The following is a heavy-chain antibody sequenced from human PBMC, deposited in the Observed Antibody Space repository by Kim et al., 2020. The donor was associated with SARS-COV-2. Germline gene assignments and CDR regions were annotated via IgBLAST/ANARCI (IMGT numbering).Heavy chain of an antibody. D-gene: IGHD3-3*01. CDR1: GGSISIYY. CDR3: ARFTKYAFDI. J-gene: IGHJ3*02. V-gene: IGHV4-59*13. Sequence: SETLSLTCTVSGGSISIYYWSWIRQPPGKGLEWIGYIYYSGSTNYNPSLKSRVTISVDTSKNQFFLKLSSVTAADTAVYYCARFTKYAFDIWGQGTMVTVSS. CDR2: IYYSGST.